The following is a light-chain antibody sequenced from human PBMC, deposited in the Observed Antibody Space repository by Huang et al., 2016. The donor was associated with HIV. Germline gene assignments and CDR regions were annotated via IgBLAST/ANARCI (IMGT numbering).Light chain of an antibody. Sequence: DIQMTQSPPSLSASLGDRVTITCLASQSITTYLNWYRHKPGEAPELLIHATSTLQNGGPSRFSGGGSGTDFTLTITNLQPEDVASYYCQQSYNLPYTFGRGTKVDIK. CDR1: QSITTY. CDR3: QQSYNLPYT. V-gene: IGKV1-39*01. J-gene: IGKJ2*01. CDR2: ATS.